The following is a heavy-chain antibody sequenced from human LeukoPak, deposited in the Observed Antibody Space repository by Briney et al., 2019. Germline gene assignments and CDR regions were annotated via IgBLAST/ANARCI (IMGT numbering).Heavy chain of an antibody. V-gene: IGHV1-18*01. CDR2: VSAYTGDT. CDR1: GYTFTNYD. Sequence: GASVKVSCTASGYTFTNYDINWVRQAPGQGLEWMGWVSAYTGDTNYAQKLQGRVTMTTDTSTSTAYLELRSLRYDDTAVYFCARSQGGKQAAVDYWGQGTLVTVSS. CDR3: ARSQGGKQAAVDY. J-gene: IGHJ4*02.